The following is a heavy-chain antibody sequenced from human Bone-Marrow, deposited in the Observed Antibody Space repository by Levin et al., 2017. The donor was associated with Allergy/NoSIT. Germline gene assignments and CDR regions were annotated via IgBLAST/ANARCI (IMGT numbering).Heavy chain of an antibody. D-gene: IGHD4-17*01. CDR2: IYYSGNS. Sequence: SQTLSLTCTVSGDSINNGAYYWSWIRQHPGKGLEWIAYIYYSGNSYYNPSLKSRFTISIDTSKKQVSLSLTSVTAADTAVYYCARGHANGDYFDFWGQGTLVTVSS. CDR1: GDSINNGAYY. J-gene: IGHJ4*02. CDR3: ARGHANGDYFDF. V-gene: IGHV4-31*03.